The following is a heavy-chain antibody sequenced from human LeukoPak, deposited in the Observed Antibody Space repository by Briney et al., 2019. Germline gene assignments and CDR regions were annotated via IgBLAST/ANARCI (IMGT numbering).Heavy chain of an antibody. CDR1: GFTFYDYA. D-gene: IGHD6-13*01. V-gene: IGHV3-9*01. Sequence: GGSLRLSCAASGFTFYDYAMHWVRQAPGKGLEWVSGISWNSGSIGYADSVKGRFTISRDNAKNSLYLQMNSLRAEDTALYYCAKDVQLVPAGYFQHWGQGTLVTVSS. J-gene: IGHJ1*01. CDR3: AKDVQLVPAGYFQH. CDR2: ISWNSGSI.